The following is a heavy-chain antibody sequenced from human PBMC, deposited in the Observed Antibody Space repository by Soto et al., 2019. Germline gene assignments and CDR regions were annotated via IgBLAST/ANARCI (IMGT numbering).Heavy chain of an antibody. CDR3: AKTLYSSGWYFDY. D-gene: IGHD6-19*01. CDR1: GGSITSYY. Sequence: QVQLQESGPGLVKPSETLSLTCTVSGGSITSYYWSWIRQPPGKGLEWIGYMHYSGTTNYNPSLKSRVTMSVETSKSQFSLKLTSVTAADTAVYYCAKTLYSSGWYFDYWGQGTLDTVSS. CDR2: MHYSGTT. J-gene: IGHJ4*02. V-gene: IGHV4-59*01.